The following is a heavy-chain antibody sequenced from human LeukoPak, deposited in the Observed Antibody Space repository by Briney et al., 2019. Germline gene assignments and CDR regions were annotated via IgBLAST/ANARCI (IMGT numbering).Heavy chain of an antibody. CDR1: GFTFSNAW. V-gene: IGHV3-15*01. CDR3: TTDLRWELIHIRDY. Sequence: GGSLRLSCAAPGFTFSNAWMSWVRQAPGKGLEWVGRIQSKTDGGTTDYAEPVKGRFTISRDDSKNTLDLQMNSLKTEDTAVYYCTTDLRWELIHIRDYWGQGTLVTVSS. J-gene: IGHJ4*02. D-gene: IGHD1-26*01. CDR2: IQSKTDGGTT.